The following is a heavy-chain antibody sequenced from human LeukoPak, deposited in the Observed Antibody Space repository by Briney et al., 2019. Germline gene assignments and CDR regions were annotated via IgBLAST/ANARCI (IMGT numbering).Heavy chain of an antibody. CDR3: ARGIAAAGSLVFDY. CDR2: INTNTGSP. CDR1: GYTFTSEA. D-gene: IGHD6-13*01. Sequence: GASVKVSCKASGYTFTSEAMNWVRQAPGQGLEWMGWINTNTGSPTYAQGFTGRFVFSLDTSVNTAYLQISSLKAEDTAIYFCARGIAAAGSLVFDYWGQGTLVTVSS. V-gene: IGHV7-4-1*02. J-gene: IGHJ4*02.